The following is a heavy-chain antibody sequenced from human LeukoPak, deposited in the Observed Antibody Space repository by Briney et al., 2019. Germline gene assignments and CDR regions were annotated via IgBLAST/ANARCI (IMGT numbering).Heavy chain of an antibody. D-gene: IGHD2-21*02. CDR1: GGSISSYY. CDR2: IYYSGST. Sequence: SETLSLTCTVSGGSISSYYWSWIRQPPGKGLEWIGYIYYSGSTNYNPSLKSRVTISVDTSKNQFSLKLSSVTAADTAVYYCARGPYCGGDCCPGAFDIWGQGTMVTVSS. CDR3: ARGPYCGGDCCPGAFDI. V-gene: IGHV4-59*01. J-gene: IGHJ3*02.